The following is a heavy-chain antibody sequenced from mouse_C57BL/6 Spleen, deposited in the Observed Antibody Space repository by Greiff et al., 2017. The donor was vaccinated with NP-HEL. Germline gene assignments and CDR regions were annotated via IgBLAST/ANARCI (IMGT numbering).Heavy chain of an antibody. V-gene: IGHV1-52*01. CDR2: IYPSDTET. CDR3: ATYYSNLWFAY. CDR1: GYTFTSYW. Sequence: QVQLQQPGAELVRPGSSVKLSCKASGYTFTSYWMHWVKQRPIQGLEWIGNIYPSDTETHYNQKFKDKATLTVDKSSSTAYIQLSSLTSEDSAVYYCATYYSNLWFAYWGQGTLVTVSA. D-gene: IGHD2-5*01. J-gene: IGHJ3*01.